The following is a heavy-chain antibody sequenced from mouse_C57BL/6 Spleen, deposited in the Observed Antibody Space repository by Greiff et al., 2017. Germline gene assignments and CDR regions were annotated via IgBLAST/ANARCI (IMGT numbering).Heavy chain of an antibody. D-gene: IGHD4-1*01. J-gene: IGHJ2*01. CDR2: INPSDSDT. Sequence: QVQLKQPGAELVKPGASVKVSCKASGYTFTSYWMHWVKQRPGQGLEWIGRINPSDSDTNYNQKFKGKATLTVDKSSSTAYMQLSSLTSEDSAVYYWAIEGETGTSIDYWGQGTTLTVSS. CDR3: AIEGETGTSIDY. CDR1: GYTFTSYW. V-gene: IGHV1-74*01.